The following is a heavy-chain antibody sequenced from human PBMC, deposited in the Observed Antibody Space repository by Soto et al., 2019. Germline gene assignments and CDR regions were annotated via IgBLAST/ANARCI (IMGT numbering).Heavy chain of an antibody. Sequence: EVQLVESGGGLVKPGGSLRLSCAASGFTFSSYSMNWVRQAPGKGLEWVSSISSSSSYIYYADSVKGRFTISRDNAKNSLYLQINSLRAEDTAVYYCAIYGDYVLDAFDIWGQGTMVTVSS. CDR2: ISSSSSYI. J-gene: IGHJ3*02. D-gene: IGHD4-17*01. CDR3: AIYGDYVLDAFDI. CDR1: GFTFSSYS. V-gene: IGHV3-21*01.